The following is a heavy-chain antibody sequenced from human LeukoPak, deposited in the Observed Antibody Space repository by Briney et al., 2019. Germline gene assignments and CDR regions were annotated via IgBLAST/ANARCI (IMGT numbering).Heavy chain of an antibody. D-gene: IGHD6-13*01. J-gene: IGHJ5*02. CDR1: GVSFSDYY. V-gene: IGHV4-59*01. CDR2: ISYSGST. Sequence: SETLSLTCTVFGVSFSDYYWSWIRQPPGKGLELIGYISYSGSTNYNPSLKSRVTISLDKSKNQFSLKLNSLTAADTAVYYCARDGSAWYGWFDPWGQGTLVTVSS. CDR3: ARDGSAWYGWFDP.